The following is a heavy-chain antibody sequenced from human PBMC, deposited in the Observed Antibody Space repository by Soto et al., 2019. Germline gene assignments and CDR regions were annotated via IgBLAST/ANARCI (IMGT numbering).Heavy chain of an antibody. D-gene: IGHD3-22*01. J-gene: IGHJ4*02. CDR1: GITVSSYY. Sequence: GGSLRLSCAVSGITVSSYYMSWVRQAAGEGLEWVSVIYAGTITYYADSVKGRFTIYRDNSKNTLNLEMNSLRVEDTAVYYCARITYDNSGTIFDYWGQGTLVTVSS. CDR2: IYAGTIT. CDR3: ARITYDNSGTIFDY. V-gene: IGHV3-53*01.